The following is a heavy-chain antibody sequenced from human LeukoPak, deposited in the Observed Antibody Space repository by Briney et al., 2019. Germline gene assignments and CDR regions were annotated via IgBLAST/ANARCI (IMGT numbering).Heavy chain of an antibody. Sequence: GGSLRLSCAASGFTFSNYAMNWVRQAPGKGLEWVSAISGSGGSTYYADSVKGRFTVSRDNSKNSLYLQMNSLRAEDTAVYYCARDAMVRGVITTYYYGMDVWGQGTTVTVSS. CDR2: ISGSGGST. CDR1: GFTFSNYA. D-gene: IGHD3-10*01. J-gene: IGHJ6*02. CDR3: ARDAMVRGVITTYYYGMDV. V-gene: IGHV3-23*01.